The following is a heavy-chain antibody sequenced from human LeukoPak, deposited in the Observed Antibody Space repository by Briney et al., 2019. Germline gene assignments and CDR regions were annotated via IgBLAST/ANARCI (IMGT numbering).Heavy chain of an antibody. Sequence: GGSLRLCCAASGFTFSDYYMSWIRQAPGKGLEWVSYISSSSTYTNYADSVKGRFTISRDNAKNSLYLHMNSLRAEDTAVYYCASGNRCSGGSCYDYWGQGTLVTVSS. V-gene: IGHV3-11*03. J-gene: IGHJ4*02. CDR1: GFTFSDYY. CDR3: ASGNRCSGGSCYDY. CDR2: ISSSSTYT. D-gene: IGHD2-15*01.